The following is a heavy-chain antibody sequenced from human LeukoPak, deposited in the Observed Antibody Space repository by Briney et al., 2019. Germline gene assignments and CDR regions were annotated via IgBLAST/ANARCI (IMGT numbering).Heavy chain of an antibody. CDR1: GFTFSSYG. Sequence: GGSLRLSCTASGFTFSSYGMHWVRQAPGKGLEWVAVISFDGSDKYYADSVKGRFAISRDNSKNTVFLQMNSLRTEDTAVYYCASGKYLYYFDYWGQGTLVTVSS. V-gene: IGHV3-30*03. J-gene: IGHJ4*02. CDR3: ASGKYLYYFDY. CDR2: ISFDGSDK. D-gene: IGHD2-2*01.